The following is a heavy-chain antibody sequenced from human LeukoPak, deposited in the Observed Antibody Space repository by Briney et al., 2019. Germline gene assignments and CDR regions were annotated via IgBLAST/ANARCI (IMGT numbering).Heavy chain of an antibody. J-gene: IGHJ3*02. CDR2: ISSNGGST. CDR1: GFTFSSYA. V-gene: IGHV3-64*01. D-gene: IGHD1-1*01. CDR3: ARWMERLKAFDI. Sequence: PGGSLRLSCAASGFTFSSYAMHWVRQAPGKGLEYVSAISSNGGSTYYENSVKGRFTISRDNSKNTLYLQMGSLRAEDMAVYYCARWMERLKAFDIWGQGTMVTVSS.